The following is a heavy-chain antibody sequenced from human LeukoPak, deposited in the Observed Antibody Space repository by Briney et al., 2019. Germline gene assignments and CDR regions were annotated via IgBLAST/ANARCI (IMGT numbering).Heavy chain of an antibody. CDR2: IRSKANSYAT. CDR3: TRHFPQVRDY. Sequence: GGSLRLSCAASGFTFSGSAMHWVRQASGKGLEWVGRIRSKANSYATAYAASVKGRFTISRDDSKNTAYLQMNGLKTEDTAVYYCTRHFPQVRDYWGQGTLVTVSS. D-gene: IGHD5-24*01. CDR1: GFTFSGSA. V-gene: IGHV3-73*01. J-gene: IGHJ4*02.